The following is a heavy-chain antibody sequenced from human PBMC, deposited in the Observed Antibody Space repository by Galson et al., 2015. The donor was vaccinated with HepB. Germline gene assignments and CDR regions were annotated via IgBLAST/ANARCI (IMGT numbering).Heavy chain of an antibody. CDR1: GFTFSSYA. CDR2: ISGSGGST. D-gene: IGHD5-12*01. CDR3: APDIVATEALGFFDY. Sequence: LRLSCAASGFTFSSYAMSWVRQAPGKGLEWVSAISGSGGSTYYADSVQGRFTISRDNSKNTLYLQMNSLRAEDTAVYYCAPDIVATEALGFFDYWGQGTLVTVSS. V-gene: IGHV3-23*01. J-gene: IGHJ4*02.